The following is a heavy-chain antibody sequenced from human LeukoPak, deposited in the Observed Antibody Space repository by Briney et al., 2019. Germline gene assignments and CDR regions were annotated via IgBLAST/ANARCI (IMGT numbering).Heavy chain of an antibody. CDR3: AKDFRGSYYAEYFQH. J-gene: IGHJ1*01. CDR2: IRYDGSNK. D-gene: IGHD1-26*01. V-gene: IGHV3-30*02. CDR1: GFTFSSYG. Sequence: GGSLRLSCAASGFTFSSYGMHWVRQAPGKGLEWVAFIRYDGSNKYYADSVKGRFTISRDNSKNTLYLQMNSLRADDTAVYYCAKDFRGSYYAEYFQHWGQGTLVTVSS.